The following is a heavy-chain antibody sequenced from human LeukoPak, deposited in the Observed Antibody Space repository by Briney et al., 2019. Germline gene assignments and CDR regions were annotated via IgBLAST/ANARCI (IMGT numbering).Heavy chain of an antibody. CDR2: INGGGGIR. J-gene: IGHJ6*02. V-gene: IGHV3-23*01. CDR1: GFTFSSYA. Sequence: GGSLRLSCAASGFTFSSYAMSWVRQAPGKGLEWVSGINGGGGIRYYADSVKGRFTISRDNSKNTLYLQMNSLKAEDTAVYYCAKGTWDLLPSHYYYGMDVWGQGATVTVSS. CDR3: AKGTWDLLPSHYYYGMDV. D-gene: IGHD1-26*01.